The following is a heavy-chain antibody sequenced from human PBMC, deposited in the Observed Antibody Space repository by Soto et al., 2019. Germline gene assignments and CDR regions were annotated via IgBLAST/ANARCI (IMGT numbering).Heavy chain of an antibody. Sequence: ASETLSLTCTVSGGSISSSDYYWSWIRQPPGKGLEWIGYIYFSGSTYYNPSLKSRVTISVDTSKNQFSLKLSSVTAADTAVYYCARAPPSIAARPFDFDYWGQGTLVTVSS. CDR1: GGSISSSDYY. CDR3: ARAPPSIAARPFDFDY. V-gene: IGHV4-30-4*02. D-gene: IGHD6-6*01. J-gene: IGHJ4*02. CDR2: IYFSGST.